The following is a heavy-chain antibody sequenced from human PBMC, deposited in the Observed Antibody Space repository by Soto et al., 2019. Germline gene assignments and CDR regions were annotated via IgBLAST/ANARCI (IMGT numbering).Heavy chain of an antibody. J-gene: IGHJ4*02. CDR2: IIPIFGTA. CDR3: ASSWGCSTTRWYSLRSKYSSGQYFV. Sequence: QVQLVQSGAEVKKPGSSVKVSCKASGGTFSSYAISWVRQAPGQVLEWMGGIIPIFGTANYAQKFQGRVTITLDESTSKGYIELSRLRSEDTALYYWASSWGCSTTRWYSLRSKYSSGQYFVWGQGTLVTVSS. D-gene: IGHD2-2*01. V-gene: IGHV1-69*01. CDR1: GGTFSSYA.